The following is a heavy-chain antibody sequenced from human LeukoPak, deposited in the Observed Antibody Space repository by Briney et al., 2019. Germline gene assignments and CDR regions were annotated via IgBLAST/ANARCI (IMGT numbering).Heavy chain of an antibody. CDR1: GGSISSYY. CDR3: ARDLYSSGWYAVGDY. V-gene: IGHV4-4*07. CDR2: IYTSGST. J-gene: IGHJ4*02. Sequence: SETLSLTCTVSGGSISSYYWSWIRQPAGKGLEWIGRIYTSGSTNYNPSLKSRVTMSVDTSKNQFSLKLSSVTAADTAVYYCARDLYSSGWYAVGDYWGQRTLVTVSS. D-gene: IGHD6-19*01.